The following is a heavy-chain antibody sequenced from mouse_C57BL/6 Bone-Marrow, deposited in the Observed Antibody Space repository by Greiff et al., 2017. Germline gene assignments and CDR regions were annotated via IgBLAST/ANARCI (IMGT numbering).Heavy chain of an antibody. D-gene: IGHD1-1*01. CDR1: GYSFTDYN. CDR2: INPNYGTT. V-gene: IGHV1-39*01. CDR3: ARDYYGSSVYFDY. Sequence: VHVKQSGPELVKPGASVKISCKASGYSFTDYNMNWVKQSNGKSLEWIGVINPNYGTTSYNQKFKGKATLTVDQSSSTAYMQLNSLTSEDSAVYYCARDYYGSSVYFDYWGQGTTLTVSS. J-gene: IGHJ2*01.